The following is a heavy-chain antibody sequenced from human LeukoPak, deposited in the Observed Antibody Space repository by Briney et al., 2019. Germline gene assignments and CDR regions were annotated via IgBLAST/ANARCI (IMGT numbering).Heavy chain of an antibody. CDR2: IYYSGST. D-gene: IGHD1-1*01. CDR1: GGSISSYY. Sequence: PSETLSLTCTVSGGSISSYYRSWIRQPPGKGLEWIGYIYYSGSTNYNPSLKSRVTISVDTSKNQFSLKLSSVTAADTAVYYCARGTTFTPGYWGQGTLVTVSS. V-gene: IGHV4-59*12. J-gene: IGHJ4*02. CDR3: ARGTTFTPGY.